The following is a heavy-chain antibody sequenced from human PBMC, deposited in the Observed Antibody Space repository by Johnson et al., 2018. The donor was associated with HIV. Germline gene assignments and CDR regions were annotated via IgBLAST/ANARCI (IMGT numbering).Heavy chain of an antibody. Sequence: QVQLVESGGGVVQPGRSLRLSCAASGFTFSSYAMHWVRQAPGKGLEWVAVISFDGSNKYYADSVTGRFTISRDNSKNTLYLQMNSLRAEDTAVYYCAKEGGELLLDAFDIWGQGTMVTVSS. D-gene: IGHD1-26*01. CDR1: GFTFSSYA. V-gene: IGHV3-30*04. CDR3: AKEGGELLLDAFDI. J-gene: IGHJ3*02. CDR2: ISFDGSNK.